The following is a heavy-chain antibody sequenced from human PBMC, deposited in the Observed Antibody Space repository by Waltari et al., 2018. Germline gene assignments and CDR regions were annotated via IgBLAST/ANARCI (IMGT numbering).Heavy chain of an antibody. CDR3: ARGLGAVAADVDYFDY. D-gene: IGHD6-19*01. J-gene: IGHJ4*02. CDR2: INHSGST. CDR1: GGSFSVYY. V-gene: IGHV4-34*01. Sequence: QVQLQQWGAGLLKPSETLSLTCAVYGGSFSVYYWSWIRQPPGKGLEWIGEINHSGSTNYNPSLKSRVTISVDTSKNQFSLKLSSVTAADTAVYYCARGLGAVAADVDYFDYWGQGTLVTVSS.